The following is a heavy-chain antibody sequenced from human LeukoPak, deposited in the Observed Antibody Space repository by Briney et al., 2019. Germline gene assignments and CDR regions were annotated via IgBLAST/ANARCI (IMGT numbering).Heavy chain of an antibody. D-gene: IGHD1-14*01. V-gene: IGHV3-21*01. Sequence: GGSLRLSCTASGFTFSSDSMSWVRQAPGRGLEWVSSISSRSDYIYYADPVKGRFTISRDNAKNSLFLQMNSLRAEDTAVYYCARGSTTEIGWNYWGQGTLVTVSS. CDR1: GFTFSSDS. J-gene: IGHJ4*02. CDR3: ARGSTTEIGWNY. CDR2: ISSRSDYI.